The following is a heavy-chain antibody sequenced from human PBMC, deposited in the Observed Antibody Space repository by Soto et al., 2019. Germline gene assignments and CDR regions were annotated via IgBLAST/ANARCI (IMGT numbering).Heavy chain of an antibody. J-gene: IGHJ4*02. CDR2: ISSSSSYT. V-gene: IGHV3-11*06. CDR3: ARKVIAVAHFDY. CDR1: GFTFSDYY. Sequence: GGSLRLSCAASGFTFSDYYMSWTRQAPGKGLEWVSYISSSSSYTNYADSVKGRFTISRDNAKNSLYLQMNSLRAEDTAVYYCARKVIAVAHFDYWGQGTLVTVSS. D-gene: IGHD6-19*01.